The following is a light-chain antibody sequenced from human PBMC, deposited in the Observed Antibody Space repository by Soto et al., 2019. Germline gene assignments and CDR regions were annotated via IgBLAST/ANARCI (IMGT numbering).Light chain of an antibody. Sequence: QSVLTQPASVSGYPGQSITISCTGTSSDIGSYNRVSWYQQHPGKAPKLMIYEDTQRPSRVSNRFSGSKSGNTASLTITGLQAEDEADYYCCSYAGPTIFVVFGGGTKLTVL. CDR1: SSDIGSYNR. CDR2: EDT. CDR3: CSYAGPTIFVV. J-gene: IGLJ2*01. V-gene: IGLV2-23*02.